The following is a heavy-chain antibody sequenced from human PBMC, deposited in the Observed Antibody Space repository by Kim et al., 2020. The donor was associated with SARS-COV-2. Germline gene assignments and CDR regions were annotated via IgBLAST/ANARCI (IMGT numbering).Heavy chain of an antibody. D-gene: IGHD3-22*01. CDR2: ISSSCSTI. CDR3: ARDPYDSSGYYPWYFDL. V-gene: IGHV3-48*03. Sequence: GGSLRLSCAASGFTFSSYEMNWVRQAPGKGLEWVSYISSSCSTIYYADSVKGRFTISRDNAKNSLYLQMNSLRAEDTAVYYCARDPYDSSGYYPWYFDLWGRGTLVTVSS. J-gene: IGHJ2*01. CDR1: GFTFSSYE.